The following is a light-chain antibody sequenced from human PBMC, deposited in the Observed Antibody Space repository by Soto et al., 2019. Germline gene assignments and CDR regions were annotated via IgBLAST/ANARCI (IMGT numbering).Light chain of an antibody. V-gene: IGKV1-9*01. J-gene: IGKJ4*01. CDR2: AAY. Sequence: IQVIQSPSSLSASVGDRITITCRASQGMSSYLAWYQQKPGKAPKLLIYAAYTLQSGVPSRFSGSGSGTDFTLTISSLQPEDFATYYCQQLNSYPTFGGGTKVEIK. CDR3: QQLNSYPT. CDR1: QGMSSY.